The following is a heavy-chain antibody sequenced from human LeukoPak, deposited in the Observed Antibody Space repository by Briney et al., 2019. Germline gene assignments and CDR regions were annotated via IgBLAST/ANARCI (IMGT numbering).Heavy chain of an antibody. CDR3: AKPVSGGLAVTADWFHP. D-gene: IGHD6-19*01. CDR2: INANSGTT. V-gene: IGHV3-23*01. Sequence: GGSLRLSCAASGFTFSSYAMSWVRQAPGKGLEWVSTINANSGTTSYAASVRGRFTTSRDNSKNTLYLQVNTLRADDAATYYCAKPVSGGLAVTADWFHPWGQGTLVVVSS. CDR1: GFTFSSYA. J-gene: IGHJ5*01.